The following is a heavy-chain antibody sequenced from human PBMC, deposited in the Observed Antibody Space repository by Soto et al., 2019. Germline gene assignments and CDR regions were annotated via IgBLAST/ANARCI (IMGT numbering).Heavy chain of an antibody. J-gene: IGHJ4*02. V-gene: IGHV3-9*02. Sequence: QPGGSLRLSCAASGFTSDDYAIYWVRQAPGKGLEWVSGISWNSGSIGYADSVKGRFTISRDNAKNSLYLQMNSLRAEDTALYFCAKERQLRANWGFFDYWGQGTLVTVSS. CDR1: GFTSDDYA. D-gene: IGHD7-27*01. CDR3: AKERQLRANWGFFDY. CDR2: ISWNSGSI.